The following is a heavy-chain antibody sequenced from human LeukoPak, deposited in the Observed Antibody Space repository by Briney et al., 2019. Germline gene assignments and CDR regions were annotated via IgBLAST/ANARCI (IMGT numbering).Heavy chain of an antibody. J-gene: IGHJ6*02. CDR1: GSTFSSYG. V-gene: IGHV3-30*03. CDR3: ARSPGIAAAGTGSYYYYGMDV. CDR2: ISYDGSNK. Sequence: GGSLRLSCAASGSTFSSYGMHWVRQAPGKGLEWVAVISYDGSNKYYADSVKGRFTISRDNSKNTLYLQMNSLRAEDTAVYYCARSPGIAAAGTGSYYYYGMDVWGQGTTVTVSS. D-gene: IGHD6-13*01.